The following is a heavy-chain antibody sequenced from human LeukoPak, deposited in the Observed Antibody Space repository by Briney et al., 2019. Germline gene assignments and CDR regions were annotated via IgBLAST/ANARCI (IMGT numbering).Heavy chain of an antibody. CDR1: GFTFSDYY. D-gene: IGHD6-13*01. J-gene: IGHJ4*02. CDR2: ISNSGSTI. Sequence: GGSLRLSCAAAGFTFSDYYMSWIRQAPGRGLECVSYISNSGSTIYYADSVKGRFTISRDNSKNTLYLQMNSLRAEDTAMYYCAKGPPDSSTWYKRTEGWGQGTLVTVSS. CDR3: AKGPPDSSTWYKRTEG. V-gene: IGHV3-11*01.